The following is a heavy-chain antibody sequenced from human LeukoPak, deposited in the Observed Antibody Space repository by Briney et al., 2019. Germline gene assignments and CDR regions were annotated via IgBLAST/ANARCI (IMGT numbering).Heavy chain of an antibody. CDR1: VFTLSSYW. CDR3: YGAVAGDDSDS. Sequence: GGSLRDSCAASVFTLSSYWMGWVRQAPGKGVEWVSNIKEDGSAKYYVDSVKGRFTISRDNAKNSLYLRMNSLRAEDTAVYYCYGAVAGDDSDSWGQGTLVTVSS. D-gene: IGHD6-19*01. J-gene: IGHJ4*02. CDR2: IKEDGSAK. V-gene: IGHV3-7*02.